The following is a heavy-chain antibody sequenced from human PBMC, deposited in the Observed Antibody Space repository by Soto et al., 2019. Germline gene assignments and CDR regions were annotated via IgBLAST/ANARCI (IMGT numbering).Heavy chain of an antibody. J-gene: IGHJ3*02. CDR3: SRRVQGAFDI. CDR2: IRSKVDTYAT. Sequence: EMQLVESGGGLVQPGESLKLSCAASGFPFSDYAMHWVRQASGKGLEWVGRIRSKVDTYATTYSAPVKGRFIISRDDSENTAYLQMHSLKTEDTAVYYCSRRVQGAFDIWGQGTMVIVSS. V-gene: IGHV3-73*02. CDR1: GFPFSDYA.